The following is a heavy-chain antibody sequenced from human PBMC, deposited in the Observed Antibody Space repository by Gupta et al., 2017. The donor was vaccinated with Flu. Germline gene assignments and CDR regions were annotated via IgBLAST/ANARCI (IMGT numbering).Heavy chain of an antibody. Sequence: EVQLLESGGGLVQPGGSLRVSCAASGFTFSSYAMSWVRQAPGKGLEWVSAISGSGGSTYYADSVKGRFTISRDNSKNTLYLQMNSLRAEDTAVYYCAKGSMVYAIHDDAFDIWGQGTMVTVSS. D-gene: IGHD2-8*01. CDR2: ISGSGGST. CDR1: GFTFSSYA. V-gene: IGHV3-23*01. J-gene: IGHJ3*02. CDR3: AKGSMVYAIHDDAFDI.